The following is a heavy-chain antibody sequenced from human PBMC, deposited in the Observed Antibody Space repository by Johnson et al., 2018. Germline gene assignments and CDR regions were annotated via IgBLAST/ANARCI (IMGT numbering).Heavy chain of an antibody. J-gene: IGHJ1*01. CDR2: IYSGGST. D-gene: IGHD6-13*01. V-gene: IGHV3-53*01. CDR3: ARERSSSWYRLFPEYFQH. CDR1: GFTVSSNY. Sequence: VQLVQAGGGLIQPGGSLRLSCAASGFTVSSNYMRWVRQAPGQGLEWVSVIYSGGSTYYAESVKGRFTISRDNSNNTLYLQMNSLRAEDTAVYYCARERSSSWYRLFPEYFQHWGQGTLVTVSS.